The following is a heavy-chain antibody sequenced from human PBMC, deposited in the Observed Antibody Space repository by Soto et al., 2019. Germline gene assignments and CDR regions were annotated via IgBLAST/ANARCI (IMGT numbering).Heavy chain of an antibody. J-gene: IGHJ5*02. Sequence: GGSLRLSCAASGFTFSSYAMSWVRQAPGKGLEWVLYISSSSSTIYYADSVKGRFTISRDNAKNSLYLQMNSVTAADTAVYYCARANRPITMTYLNWFDPWGQGTLVTVSS. CDR3: ARANRPITMTYLNWFDP. V-gene: IGHV3-48*01. CDR1: GFTFSSYA. D-gene: IGHD3-22*01. CDR2: ISSSSSTI.